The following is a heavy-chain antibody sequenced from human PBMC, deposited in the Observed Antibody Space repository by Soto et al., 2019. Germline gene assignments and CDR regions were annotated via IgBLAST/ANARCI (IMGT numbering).Heavy chain of an antibody. CDR2: ISGSGGST. D-gene: IGHD2-21*02. V-gene: IGHV3-23*01. Sequence: GGSLRLTCAASGFTFSSYAMSWVRQAPGKGLEWVSAISGSGGSTYYADSVKGRFTISRDNSKNTLYLQMNSLRAEDTAVYYCAKTVDYGGNSYYFGYWGQGTLVTVSS. CDR1: GFTFSSYA. J-gene: IGHJ4*02. CDR3: AKTVDYGGNSYYFGY.